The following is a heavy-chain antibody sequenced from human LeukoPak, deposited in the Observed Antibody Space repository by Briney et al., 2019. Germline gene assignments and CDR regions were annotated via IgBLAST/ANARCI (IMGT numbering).Heavy chain of an antibody. CDR3: ARDEYYDILTGYGAFDI. D-gene: IGHD3-9*01. CDR2: ISSSGSTI. Sequence: GGSLRLSCAASGFTFSNYNIIWIRQAPGRGLEWVSYISSSGSTIYYADSVKGRFTISRDNAKNSLYLQMNSLRAEDTAVYYCARDEYYDILTGYGAFDIWGQGTMVTVSS. V-gene: IGHV3-48*03. CDR1: GFTFSNYN. J-gene: IGHJ3*02.